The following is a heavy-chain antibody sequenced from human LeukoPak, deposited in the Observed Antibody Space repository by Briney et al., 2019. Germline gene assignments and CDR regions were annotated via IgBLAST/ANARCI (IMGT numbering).Heavy chain of an antibody. CDR2: ISGSGGST. CDR3: AKVEEYYGSGSLLDYMDV. Sequence: GGSLRLSCAASGFTFSSYAMSWVRQAPGKGLEWVSAISGSGGSTYYADSVKGRFTISRDNSKNTLYLQMNSLRAEDTAVYYCAKVEEYYGSGSLLDYMDVWGKGTTVTVSS. D-gene: IGHD3-10*01. J-gene: IGHJ6*03. CDR1: GFTFSSYA. V-gene: IGHV3-23*01.